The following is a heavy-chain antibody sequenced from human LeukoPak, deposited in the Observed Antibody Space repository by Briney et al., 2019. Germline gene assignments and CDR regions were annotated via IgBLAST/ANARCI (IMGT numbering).Heavy chain of an antibody. CDR1: GFTFSSYG. J-gene: IGHJ6*02. CDR3: AKVWGHSMDV. CDR2: ISYDGSNK. V-gene: IGHV3-30*18. D-gene: IGHD7-27*01. Sequence: GRSLRLSCAASGFTFSSYGMHWVRQAPGKGLEWVAVISYDGSNKYYADSVKGRFTISRDNSKNTLYLRMNSLRAEDTAVYYCAKVWGHSMDVWGQGTTVTVSS.